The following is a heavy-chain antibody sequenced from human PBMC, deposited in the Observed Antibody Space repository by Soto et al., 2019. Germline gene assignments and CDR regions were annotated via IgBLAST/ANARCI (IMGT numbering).Heavy chain of an antibody. Sequence: GGPLRLSCAASGFTFSSYSMNWVRQAPGKGLEWVSSISSSSSYIYYADSVKGRFTISRDNAKNSLYLQMNSLRAEDTAVYYCARRVQLYYYGMDVWGQGTTVTVSS. D-gene: IGHD1-1*01. V-gene: IGHV3-21*01. CDR3: ARRVQLYYYGMDV. CDR2: ISSSSSYI. CDR1: GFTFSSYS. J-gene: IGHJ6*02.